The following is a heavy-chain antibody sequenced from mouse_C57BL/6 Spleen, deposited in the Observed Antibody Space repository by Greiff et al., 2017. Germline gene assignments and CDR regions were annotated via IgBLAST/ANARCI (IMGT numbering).Heavy chain of an antibody. V-gene: IGHV1-15*01. Sequence: VQLQQSGAELVRPGASVTLSCKASGYTFTDYEMHWVKQTPVHGLEWIGAIDPETGGTAYNQKFKGKAILTADKSSSTAYMGLRSLTSEDSAVYYCTRWATVVSHYAMDYWGQGTSVTVSS. CDR3: TRWATVVSHYAMDY. J-gene: IGHJ4*01. CDR2: IDPETGGT. CDR1: GYTFTDYE. D-gene: IGHD1-1*01.